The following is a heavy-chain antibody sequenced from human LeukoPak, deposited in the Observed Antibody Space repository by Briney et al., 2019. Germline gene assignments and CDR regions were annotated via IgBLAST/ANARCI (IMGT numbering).Heavy chain of an antibody. D-gene: IGHD4-17*01. Sequence: ASVKVSCKASGGTFSSYAISWVRQAPGQGLEWMGGIIPIFGTANYAQKFQGRVTITADESTSTAYMELSSLRSEDTAVYYCVRGSMFYGDYELVYYYGMDVWGQGTTVTVSS. CDR2: IIPIFGTA. J-gene: IGHJ6*02. CDR1: GGTFSSYA. V-gene: IGHV1-69*01. CDR3: VRGSMFYGDYELVYYYGMDV.